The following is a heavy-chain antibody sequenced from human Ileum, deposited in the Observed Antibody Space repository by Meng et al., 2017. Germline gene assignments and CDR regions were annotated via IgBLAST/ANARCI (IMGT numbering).Heavy chain of an antibody. D-gene: IGHD3-9*01. CDR3: ARIGDTLTGYHQYFQH. J-gene: IGHJ1*01. V-gene: IGHV1-3*01. CDR2: INAGNGNR. CDR1: GYTFTTYA. Sequence: QVQVVGSGAEGKKPGASVKVSCKASGYTFTTYARHWVRQAPGQGLEWMGWINAGNGNRKYSQKFLGRVTITRDTSASTAYMELSSLRSEDTAVYYCARIGDTLTGYHQYFQHWGQGTLVTVSS.